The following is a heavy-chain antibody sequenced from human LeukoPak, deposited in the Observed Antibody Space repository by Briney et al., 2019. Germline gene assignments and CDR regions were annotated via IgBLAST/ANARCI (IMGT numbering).Heavy chain of an antibody. Sequence: PSETLSLTCAVSGASITNYYWSWIRQPPGKGLEWIGYISYSGLTSYNASLKSRVLISIDTSKNQFSLKLSSVTAADTAVYYCARAARDDWVDPWGQGTLVTVSS. J-gene: IGHJ5*02. CDR1: GASITNYY. CDR3: ARAARDDWVDP. CDR2: ISYSGLT. V-gene: IGHV4-59*12.